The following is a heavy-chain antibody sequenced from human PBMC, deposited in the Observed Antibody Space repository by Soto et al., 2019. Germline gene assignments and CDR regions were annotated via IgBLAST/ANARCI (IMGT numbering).Heavy chain of an antibody. J-gene: IGHJ5*02. CDR2: IYYSGST. CDR1: GGSISSSSYY. V-gene: IGHV4-39*02. D-gene: IGHD4-17*01. Sequence: SETLSLTCTVSGGSISSSSYYWGWIRQPPGKGLEWIGSIYYSGSTYYNPSLKSRVTISVDTSKNQFSLKLSSVTAADTAVYYCARDGYGDYVNWFDPWGQGTLVTVSS. CDR3: ARDGYGDYVNWFDP.